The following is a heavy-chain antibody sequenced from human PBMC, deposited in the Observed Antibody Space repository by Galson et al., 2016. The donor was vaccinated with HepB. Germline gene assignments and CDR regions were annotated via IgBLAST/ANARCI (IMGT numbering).Heavy chain of an antibody. V-gene: IGHV3-64D*06. CDR1: GFTFSSHA. Sequence: SLRLSCAASGFTFSSHAMHWVRQAPGKGLEYVAGINDNGGTTHYGDSVKGRFTISRDDSKNRVYIRMSSLRVEDTAVYHCVKDMGGKYSFDFWGQGILVTVSS. J-gene: IGHJ4*02. CDR3: VKDMGGKYSFDF. D-gene: IGHD1-26*01. CDR2: INDNGGTT.